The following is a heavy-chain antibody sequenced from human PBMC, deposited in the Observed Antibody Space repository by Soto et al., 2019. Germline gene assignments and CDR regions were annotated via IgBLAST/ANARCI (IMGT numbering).Heavy chain of an antibody. Sequence: PGGSLRLSCAVSGFNFSSYGMHWVRQAPGKGLEWVAVIWYDGSNKYYADSVKGRFTISRDNSKNTLYLQMNSLRAEDTAVYYCAREVLWFAPSYGMDVWGQGTTVTVSS. CDR1: GFNFSSYG. J-gene: IGHJ6*02. D-gene: IGHD3-10*01. CDR3: AREVLWFAPSYGMDV. CDR2: IWYDGSNK. V-gene: IGHV3-33*01.